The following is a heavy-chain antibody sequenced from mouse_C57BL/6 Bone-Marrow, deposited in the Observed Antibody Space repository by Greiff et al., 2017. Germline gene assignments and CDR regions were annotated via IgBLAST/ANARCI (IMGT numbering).Heavy chain of an antibody. CDR3: AGRYGSSYWFAY. CDR1: GYAFSSSW. V-gene: IGHV1-82*01. CDR2: IYPGDGDT. Sequence: QVQLQQSGPELVKPGASVKISCKASGYAFSSSWMNWVKQRPGKGLEWIGRIYPGDGDTNYNGKFKGKATLTADKSSSTAYMQLSSLTSEDSAVYFCAGRYGSSYWFAYWGQGTLVTVSA. J-gene: IGHJ3*01. D-gene: IGHD1-1*01.